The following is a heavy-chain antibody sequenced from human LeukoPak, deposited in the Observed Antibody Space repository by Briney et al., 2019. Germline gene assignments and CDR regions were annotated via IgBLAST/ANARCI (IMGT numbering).Heavy chain of an antibody. CDR2: IIPIFGTA. Sequence: SVKVSCKASGGTFSSYAISWVRQAPGQGLEWMGGIIPIFGTANYAQKSQGRVTITTDESTSTAYMELSSLRSEDTAVYYCARLGHYYDSSGPGWGQGTLVTVSS. CDR1: GGTFSSYA. V-gene: IGHV1-69*05. J-gene: IGHJ4*02. CDR3: ARLGHYYDSSGPG. D-gene: IGHD3-22*01.